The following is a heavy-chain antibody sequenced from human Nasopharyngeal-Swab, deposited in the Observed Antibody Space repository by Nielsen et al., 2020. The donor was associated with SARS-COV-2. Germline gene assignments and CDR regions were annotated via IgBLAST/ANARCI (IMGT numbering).Heavy chain of an antibody. CDR3: ARDFMALRFLEWAKAGGLDY. V-gene: IGHV3-48*03. J-gene: IGHJ4*02. D-gene: IGHD3-3*01. CDR2: ISSSGSTI. Sequence: VRQMPGKGLEWVSYISSSGSTIYYADSVKGRFTISRDNAKNSLYLQMNSLRAEDTAVYYCARDFMALRFLEWAKAGGLDYWGQGTLVTVSS.